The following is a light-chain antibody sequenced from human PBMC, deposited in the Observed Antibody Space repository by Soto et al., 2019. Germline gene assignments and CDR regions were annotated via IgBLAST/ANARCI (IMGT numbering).Light chain of an antibody. CDR2: DTS. V-gene: IGLV7-46*01. Sequence: QAVVTQEPSLTVSPGGTVTLTCGSSTGAVTSGHYPYWFQQKSGQAPRALIYDTSNKHSWPPARFSGSLLGGKAALTLSGAQHEDEADYYCLLSFSGTHVVFGGGTKVTVL. CDR3: LLSFSGTHVV. J-gene: IGLJ2*01. CDR1: TGAVTSGHY.